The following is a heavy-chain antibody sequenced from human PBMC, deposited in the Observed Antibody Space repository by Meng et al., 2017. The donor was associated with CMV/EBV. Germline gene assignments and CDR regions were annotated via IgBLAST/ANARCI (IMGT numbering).Heavy chain of an antibody. J-gene: IGHJ2*01. CDR2: ISSSGSTI. Sequence: CAASGFTFSDYYMRWIRQAPGKGLEWVSNISSSGSTIYYADSVKGRFTISRDNAKNSLYLQMNSLRAEDTAVYYCARVDSGSYSFDLWGRGTLVTVSS. V-gene: IGHV3-11*01. CDR1: GFTFSDYY. D-gene: IGHD1-26*01. CDR3: ARVDSGSYSFDL.